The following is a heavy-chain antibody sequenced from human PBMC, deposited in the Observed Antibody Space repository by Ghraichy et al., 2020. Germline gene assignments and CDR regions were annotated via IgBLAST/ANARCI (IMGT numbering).Heavy chain of an antibody. J-gene: IGHJ4*02. CDR1: GYTFTGYY. V-gene: IGHV1-2*02. D-gene: IGHD3-16*02. CDR3: ARGPSMITFGGVIVMSFLYNY. CDR2: INPNSGGT. Sequence: ASVKVSCKASGYTFTGYYMHWVRQAPGQGLEWMGWINPNSGGTNYAQKFQGRVTMTRDTSISTAYMELSRLRSDDTAVYYCARGPSMITFGGVIVMSFLYNYWGQGTLVTVSS.